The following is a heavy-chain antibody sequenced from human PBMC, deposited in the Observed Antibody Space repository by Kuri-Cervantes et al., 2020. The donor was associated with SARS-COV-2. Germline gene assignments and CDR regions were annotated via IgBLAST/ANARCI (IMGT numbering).Heavy chain of an antibody. D-gene: IGHD3-9*01. Sequence: EALKISCTVAGGSISCYYWSWIRQPPRKGLEWIGYIYYSGSTNYNPSLKSRVTISVDTSKNQFSLKLSSVTAADTAVYYCARGRYYDILTGYHTRNYSMDVWGQGTTVTVSS. V-gene: IGHV4-59*01. J-gene: IGHJ6*02. CDR2: IYYSGST. CDR1: GGSISCYY. CDR3: ARGRYYDILTGYHTRNYSMDV.